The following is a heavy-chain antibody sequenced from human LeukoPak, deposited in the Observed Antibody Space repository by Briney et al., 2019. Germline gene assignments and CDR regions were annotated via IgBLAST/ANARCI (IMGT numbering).Heavy chain of an antibody. D-gene: IGHD3-9*01. CDR2: ISYDGSNK. CDR1: GFTFSSYA. Sequence: GGSLRLSCAASGFTFSSYAMHWVRQAPGKGLEWVAVISYDGSNKYYADSVKGRFTISRDNSKNTLYLQMNSLRAEDTAVYYCARDGKYYDILTGYYSMAYYFDYWGQGTLVTVSS. CDR3: ARDGKYYDILTGYYSMAYYFDY. V-gene: IGHV3-30-3*01. J-gene: IGHJ4*02.